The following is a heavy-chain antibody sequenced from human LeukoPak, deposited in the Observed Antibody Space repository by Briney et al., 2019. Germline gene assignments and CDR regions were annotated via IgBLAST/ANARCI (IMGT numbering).Heavy chain of an antibody. J-gene: IGHJ4*02. CDR3: AKVGVIAAAGYLGYFDY. Sequence: GGSLRLSCAASGFTFSSYAMSWVRQAPGKGLEWVSGLSASGGLTYYADSVKGRFTISRDNSKNTLYLQMNSLRAEDTAVYYCAKVGVIAAAGYLGYFDYWGQGTLVTVSS. V-gene: IGHV3-23*01. D-gene: IGHD6-13*01. CDR1: GFTFSSYA. CDR2: LSASGGLT.